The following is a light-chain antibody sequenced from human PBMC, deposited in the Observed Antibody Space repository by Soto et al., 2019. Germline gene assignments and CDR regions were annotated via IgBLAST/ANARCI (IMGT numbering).Light chain of an antibody. V-gene: IGLV2-14*01. J-gene: IGLJ1*01. CDR3: SSYTNSSTLV. CDR1: SSDLGAYNF. CDR2: EVA. Sequence: QSALTQPASVSGSPGQSITISCTGTSSDLGAYNFVSWYQQHPDKVPKLIIYEVANRPSGVSTRFSGSKSGTAASLTISGLQAEDEADYYCSSYTNSSTLVFGTGTKLTVL.